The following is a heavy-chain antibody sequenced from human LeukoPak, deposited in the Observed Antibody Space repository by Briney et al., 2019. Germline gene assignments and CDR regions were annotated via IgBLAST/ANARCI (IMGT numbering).Heavy chain of an antibody. CDR3: ARVAHPAY. CDR2: INPNSGGT. V-gene: IGHV1-2*02. Sequence: ASVKVSCKASGYTFTDYCMHWVRQAPGQGLEWMASINPNSGGTNCAQKFQGRLTLTRDTSISTAYMELSSLTSDDTAVYYCARVAHPAYWGQGTLVTVSS. J-gene: IGHJ4*02. CDR1: GYTFTDYC.